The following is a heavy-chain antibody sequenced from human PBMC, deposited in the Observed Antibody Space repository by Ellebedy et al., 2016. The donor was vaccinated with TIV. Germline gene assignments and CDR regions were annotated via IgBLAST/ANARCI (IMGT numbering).Heavy chain of an antibody. Sequence: GGSLRLSXAASGFTFSNAWMSWVRQAPGKGLEWVGRIKSKTDGGTTDYAAPVKGRFTISRDDSKNTLYLQMNSLKTEDTAVYYCTTDFWSGFHFDYWGQGTLVTVSS. CDR1: GFTFSNAW. V-gene: IGHV3-15*01. J-gene: IGHJ4*02. CDR3: TTDFWSGFHFDY. CDR2: IKSKTDGGTT. D-gene: IGHD3-3*01.